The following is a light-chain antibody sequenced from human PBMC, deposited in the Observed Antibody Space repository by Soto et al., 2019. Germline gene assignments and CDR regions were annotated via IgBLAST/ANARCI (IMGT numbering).Light chain of an antibody. J-gene: IGKJ1*01. CDR1: QSVSNN. CDR2: GAS. CDR3: QQYNNWST. V-gene: IGKV3-15*01. Sequence: EIVMTQSPATLSVSPGERATLSCRAIQSVSNNLAWYQKKPGQAPRLLIYGASTRATGIPARFSGSGSGTEFTLTISSLPSEDFAVYYCQQYNNWSTFGQGTKVEIK.